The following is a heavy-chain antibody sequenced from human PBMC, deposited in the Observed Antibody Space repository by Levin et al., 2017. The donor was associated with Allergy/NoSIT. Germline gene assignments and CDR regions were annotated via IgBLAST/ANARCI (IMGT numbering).Heavy chain of an antibody. CDR3: AKKQGGTTGFSFDV. V-gene: IGHV3-23*01. Sequence: PTGGSLRLSCDASGFTLSEYAMSWVRQAPGKGLEWVSVITGGGFNTYYGDSVKGRFTVSRDNSKNTLYLELNSLRAEDTAVYYCAKKQGGTTGFSFDVWGQGTMVTVSS. J-gene: IGHJ3*01. CDR1: GFTLSEYA. D-gene: IGHD1-14*01. CDR2: ITGGGFNT.